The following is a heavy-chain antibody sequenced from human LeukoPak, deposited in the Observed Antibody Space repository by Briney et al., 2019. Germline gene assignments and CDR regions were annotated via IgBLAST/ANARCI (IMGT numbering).Heavy chain of an antibody. CDR1: GFTFSSYS. V-gene: IGHV3-48*01. J-gene: IGHJ4*02. CDR3: ARVPTTIYPYFDY. D-gene: IGHD4-17*01. Sequence: GGSLRLSCAASGFTFSSYSMNWVRQAPGKGLEWVSYISSSSSTIYYADSVKGRFTISRDNAKNSLYLQMNSLRAEDTAVYYCARVPTTIYPYFDYWGQGTLVTVSP. CDR2: ISSSSSTI.